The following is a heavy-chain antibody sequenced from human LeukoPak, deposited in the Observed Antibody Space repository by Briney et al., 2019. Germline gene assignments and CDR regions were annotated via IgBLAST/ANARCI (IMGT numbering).Heavy chain of an antibody. J-gene: IGHJ4*02. CDR2: IYYSGST. Sequence: SETLSLTCTVSGGSISSGDYYWSWIRPPPGKGLEWIGYIYYSGSTYYNPSLKRRVTISVDTSKKQFALKLSSVTAADTAVYYCAREDTAMVTVDYWGQGTLVTVSS. CDR1: GGSISSGDYY. V-gene: IGHV4-30-4*08. CDR3: AREDTAMVTVDY. D-gene: IGHD5-18*01.